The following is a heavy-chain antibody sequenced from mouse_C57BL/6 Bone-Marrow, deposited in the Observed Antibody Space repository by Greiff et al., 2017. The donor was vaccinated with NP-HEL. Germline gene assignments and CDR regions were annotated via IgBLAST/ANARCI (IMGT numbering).Heavy chain of an antibody. V-gene: IGHV3-1*01. CDR1: GYSITSGYD. CDR3: ARGGPRGLAY. Sequence: EVQLQESGPGMVKPSQSLSLTCTVTGYSITSGYDWHWIRHFPGNKLEWMGYISYSGSTNYNPSLKSRISITHDTSKNHFFLKLNSVTTEDTATYYCARGGPRGLAYWGQGTLVTVSA. J-gene: IGHJ3*01. CDR2: ISYSGST.